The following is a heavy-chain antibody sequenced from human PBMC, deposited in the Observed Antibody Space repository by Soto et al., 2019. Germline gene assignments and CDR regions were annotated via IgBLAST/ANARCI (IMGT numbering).Heavy chain of an antibody. D-gene: IGHD3-16*02. Sequence: EASVKVSCKASGYTFTSYARHWVRQAPGQRLEWMGWINADNGNTKYAQKFQGRVTITTDTSASTAYMELSSLGSEDTAVYYCGIWGYIWGSYRPNYYYYMDVWGKGTTVTVSS. CDR2: INADNGNT. J-gene: IGHJ6*03. CDR1: GYTFTSYA. V-gene: IGHV1-3*01. CDR3: GIWGYIWGSYRPNYYYYMDV.